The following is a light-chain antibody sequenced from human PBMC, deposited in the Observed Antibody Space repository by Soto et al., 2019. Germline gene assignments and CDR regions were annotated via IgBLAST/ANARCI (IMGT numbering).Light chain of an antibody. CDR2: EVN. Sequence: QSALTQPASVSGSPGQSITISCTGTSSNVGSYKLVSWYQQHPGKAPKLMIFEVNKRPSGVSNRFSGSKSGNTASLTISGLKVEDDADYYCCSSGGSPTYVFGTGNKVTVL. V-gene: IGLV2-23*02. J-gene: IGLJ1*01. CDR3: CSSGGSPTYV. CDR1: SSNVGSYKL.